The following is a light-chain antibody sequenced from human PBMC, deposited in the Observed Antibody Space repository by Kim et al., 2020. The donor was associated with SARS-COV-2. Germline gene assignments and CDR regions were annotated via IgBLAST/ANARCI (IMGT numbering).Light chain of an antibody. CDR2: DVS. Sequence: QSALTQPASVSGSPGQSITIYCTGTSSDICAYNYVSWCQQHPGKAPKLMIFDVSKRPSGVSSRFSGSKSANTASLTISGLQAEDEADYYCSSYTNSNAWVFGGGTKVTVL. V-gene: IGLV2-14*03. J-gene: IGLJ3*02. CDR1: SSDICAYNY. CDR3: SSYTNSNAWV.